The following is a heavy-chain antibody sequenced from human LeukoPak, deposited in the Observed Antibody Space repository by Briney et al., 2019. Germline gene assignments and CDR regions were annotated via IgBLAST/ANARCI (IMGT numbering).Heavy chain of an antibody. D-gene: IGHD6-13*01. J-gene: IGHJ5*02. CDR2: INPNSGDT. Sequence: GASVKVCCKASGYTFTGYYMHWVRQAPGQGLEWMGWINPNSGDTNYAQKFQGRVTMTRDTSISTAYMELSRLRSDDTAVYYCARGGIAAPRDPWGQGTLVTVSS. CDR3: ARGGIAAPRDP. V-gene: IGHV1-2*02. CDR1: GYTFTGYY.